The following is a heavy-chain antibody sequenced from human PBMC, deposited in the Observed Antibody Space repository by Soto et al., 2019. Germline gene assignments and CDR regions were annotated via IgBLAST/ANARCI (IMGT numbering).Heavy chain of an antibody. CDR2: ISGSGGST. CDR3: AKGAGYGGARVILYDAFDI. D-gene: IGHD2-15*01. V-gene: IGHV3-23*01. CDR1: GFTFSSYA. Sequence: GGSLRLSCAASGFTFSSYAMSWVRQAPGKGLEWVSAISGSGGSTYYADSVKGRFTISRDNSKNTLYLQMNSLRAEDTAVYYCAKGAGYGGARVILYDAFDIWGQGTMVTVSS. J-gene: IGHJ3*02.